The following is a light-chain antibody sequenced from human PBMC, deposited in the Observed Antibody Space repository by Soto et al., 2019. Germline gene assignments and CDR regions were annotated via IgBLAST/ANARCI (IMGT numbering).Light chain of an antibody. CDR1: QRFNNH. Sequence: DIQMTQSPSSLSTSVGDRVTITCRASQRFNNHLNWYQQKPGKAPKLLINAASILQSGVPSRFSGSGSGTDFTLSISSLQPEDFATYYCQQSYSTPPTFGQGTKVEIK. V-gene: IGKV1-39*01. CDR2: AAS. J-gene: IGKJ1*01. CDR3: QQSYSTPPT.